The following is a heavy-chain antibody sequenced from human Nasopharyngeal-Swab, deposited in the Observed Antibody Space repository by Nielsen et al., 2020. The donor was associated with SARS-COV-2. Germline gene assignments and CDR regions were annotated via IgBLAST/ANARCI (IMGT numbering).Heavy chain of an antibody. CDR2: ISWNSGSI. Sequence: SLKISCAASGFTFDDYAMHWVRQAPGKGLEWVSGISWNSGSIGYADSVKGRFTISRDNAKNSLYLQMNSLRAEDTALYYCARGPRDWGQGTLVTVSS. CDR3: ARGPRD. V-gene: IGHV3-9*01. J-gene: IGHJ4*02. CDR1: GFTFDDYA.